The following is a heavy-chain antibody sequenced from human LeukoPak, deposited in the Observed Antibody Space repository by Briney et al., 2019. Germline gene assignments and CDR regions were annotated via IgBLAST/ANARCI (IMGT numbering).Heavy chain of an antibody. Sequence: GGTLRLSCAASGFTFSSYGMSWVRQAPGKGLEWVANIKQDGSEKYYVDSVKGRFTISRDNAKNSLYLQMNSLRAEDTAVYYCAELGITMIGGVWGKGTTVTISS. CDR2: IKQDGSEK. CDR1: GFTFSSYG. V-gene: IGHV3-7*01. D-gene: IGHD3-10*02. J-gene: IGHJ6*04. CDR3: AELGITMIGGV.